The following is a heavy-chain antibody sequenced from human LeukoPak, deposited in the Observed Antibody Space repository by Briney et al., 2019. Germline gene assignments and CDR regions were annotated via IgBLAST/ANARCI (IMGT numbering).Heavy chain of an antibody. V-gene: IGHV3-21*04. CDR2: ISSSSSYI. CDR1: GFTFSSYS. CDR3: AKYCSSTSCYIDY. Sequence: GGSLRLSCAASGFTFSSYSMNWVRQAPGKGLEWVSSISSSSSYIYYADSVKGRFTISRDNAKNSLYLQMNSLRAEDTAVYYCAKYCSSTSCYIDYWGQGTLVTVSS. J-gene: IGHJ4*02. D-gene: IGHD2-2*02.